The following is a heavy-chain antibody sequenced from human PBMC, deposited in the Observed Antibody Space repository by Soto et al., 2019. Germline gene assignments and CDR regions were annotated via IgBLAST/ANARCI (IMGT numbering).Heavy chain of an antibody. Sequence: QVQLQESGPGLVKPSLTLSLTCTVSGGSISSGGYYWSWIRQHPGKGLEWIGYIYYSGSTYYNRSLKSRVTISVDTSKNQFSMKLSSVTAADTAVYYCARDNWNYDSSGYYSFFDYWGQGTLVTVSS. V-gene: IGHV4-31*03. CDR2: IYYSGST. CDR1: GGSISSGGYY. D-gene: IGHD3-22*01. J-gene: IGHJ4*02. CDR3: ARDNWNYDSSGYYSFFDY.